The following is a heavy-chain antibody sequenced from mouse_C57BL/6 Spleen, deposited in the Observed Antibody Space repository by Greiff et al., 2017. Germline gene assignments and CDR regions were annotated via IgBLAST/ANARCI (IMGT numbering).Heavy chain of an antibody. CDR1: GYAFSSSW. CDR2: IYPGDGDT. CDR3: ARDDYSAMDY. V-gene: IGHV1-82*01. J-gene: IGHJ4*01. D-gene: IGHD2-12*01. Sequence: QVQLQQSGPELVKPGASVKISCKASGYAFSSSWMNWVEQRPGKGLEWIGRIYPGDGDTNYNGKFKGKATLTADKSSSTAYMQLSSLTSEDSAVYFCARDDYSAMDYWGQGTSVTVSS.